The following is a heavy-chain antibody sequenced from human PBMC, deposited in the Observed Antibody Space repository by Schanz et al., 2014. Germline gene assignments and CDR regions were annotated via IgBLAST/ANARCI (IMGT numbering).Heavy chain of an antibody. CDR2: VSHGGTYI. J-gene: IGHJ2*01. CDR1: GFTFSSYI. CDR3: ARSTYYDILTGQTHTRVDVRYFDL. D-gene: IGHD3-9*01. V-gene: IGHV3-21*02. Sequence: EVLLVESGGGLVTPGESLRLSCAASGFTFSSYIMNWVRQAPGKGLEWVSSVSHGGTYIYYADSVRGRFTISRDNAKNSLFLQMHSLRADDTAVYYCARSTYYDILTGQTHTRVDVRYFDLWGRGTLVTVSS.